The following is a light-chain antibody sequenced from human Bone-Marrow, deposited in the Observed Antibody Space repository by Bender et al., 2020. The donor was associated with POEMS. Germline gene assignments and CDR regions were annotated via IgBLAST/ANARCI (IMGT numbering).Light chain of an antibody. CDR2: DVS. CDR3: AAWDDSLV. Sequence: QSALTQPASVSGSPGQSITISCTGTSSDVGSYNLVSWYQQHPGKAPKLMIYDVSDRPSGVSNRFSGSKSGNTASLTISGLRSEDEANYYCAAWDDSLVFGGGTKVTVL. J-gene: IGLJ3*02. V-gene: IGLV2-14*02. CDR1: SSDVGSYNL.